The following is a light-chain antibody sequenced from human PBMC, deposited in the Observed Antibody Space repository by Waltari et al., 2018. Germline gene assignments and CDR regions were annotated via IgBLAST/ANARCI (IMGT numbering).Light chain of an antibody. CDR2: LNSDGSH. CDR3: QTWGTGIQV. J-gene: IGLJ1*01. V-gene: IGLV4-69*01. CDR1: RVPSSHP. Sequence: QLLLTQSPSASASLGASVTLTCTPSRVPSSHPLAWHPQQPEKGPRYLMKLNSDGSHSKGDGIPDRFSGSSSGAERYLTISSLQSEDEADYYCQTWGTGIQVFGTGTKVTVL.